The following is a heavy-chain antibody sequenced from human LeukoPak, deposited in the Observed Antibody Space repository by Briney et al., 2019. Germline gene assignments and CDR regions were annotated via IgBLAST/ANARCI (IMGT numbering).Heavy chain of an antibody. CDR2: IKQDGSEK. D-gene: IGHD3-10*01. CDR1: GFTFSSYG. J-gene: IGHJ4*02. V-gene: IGHV3-7*01. CDR3: ARDVMVRGLFDY. Sequence: GGSLRLSCAASGFTFSSYGMHWVRQAPGKGLEWVANIKQDGSEKYYVDSVKGRFTISRDNAKNSLYLQMNSLRAEDTAVYYCARDVMVRGLFDYWGQGTLVTVSS.